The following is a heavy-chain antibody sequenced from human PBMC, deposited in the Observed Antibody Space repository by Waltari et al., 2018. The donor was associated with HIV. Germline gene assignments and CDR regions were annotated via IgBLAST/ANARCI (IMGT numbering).Heavy chain of an antibody. D-gene: IGHD5-12*01. CDR2: IKSKTHGETT. Sequence: EVRLVGSGGGLVKPGGSLRLSCAASGVPFTAIWMSWVRQAPGKGLEWVGRIKSKTHGETTDYAAPVKGRFSLSRDDSKNTLYLQMNSLKTEDTAVYYCTTDLGGYNVDYWGQGTLVTVSS. V-gene: IGHV3-15*01. CDR3: TTDLGGYNVDY. J-gene: IGHJ4*01. CDR1: GVPFTAIW.